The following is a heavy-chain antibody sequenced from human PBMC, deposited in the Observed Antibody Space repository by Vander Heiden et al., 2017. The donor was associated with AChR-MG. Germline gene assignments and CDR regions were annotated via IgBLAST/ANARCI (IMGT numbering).Heavy chain of an antibody. J-gene: IGHJ4*02. CDR1: GFTFSSYA. Sequence: QVQLVESGGGVVQPGRSLRLSCAASGFTFSSYAMHWVRQAPGKGLEWVAVISFDGSNKYYADSTKGRFTISRDNSRDTLYLQMKSLRAEDTAVYYCAQGEGCIGGICYQEFDYWGQGTLVTVSS. CDR2: ISFDGSNK. D-gene: IGHD2-8*02. V-gene: IGHV3-30*18. CDR3: AQGEGCIGGICYQEFDY.